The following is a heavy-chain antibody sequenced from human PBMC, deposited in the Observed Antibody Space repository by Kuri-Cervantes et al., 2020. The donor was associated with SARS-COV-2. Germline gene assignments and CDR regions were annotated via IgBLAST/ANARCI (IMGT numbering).Heavy chain of an antibody. J-gene: IGHJ5*02. V-gene: IGHV1-69*13. CDR2: IIPIFGTA. D-gene: IGHD2-2*01. CDR1: GGTFSSYA. Sequence: SVKVSCKASGGTFSSYAISWVRQAPGQGLEWMGGIIPIFGTANYAQKFQGRVTITADESTSTAYMELNSLRAEDTAVYYCARVKSEYQLPWEFWFDPWGQGTLVTVSS. CDR3: ARVKSEYQLPWEFWFDP.